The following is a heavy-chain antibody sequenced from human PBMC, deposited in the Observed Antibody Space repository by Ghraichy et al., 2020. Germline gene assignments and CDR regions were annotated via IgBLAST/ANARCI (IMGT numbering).Heavy chain of an antibody. V-gene: IGHV4-39*01. Sequence: SETLSLTCTVSGGSISSSSYYWGWIRQPPGKGLEWIGTIYYSGSSYYNPSLKSRVTISVETSKNQFSLKLSSVTAADTAVYYCARRVSGTTYWFDPWGQGTLVTVSS. CDR2: IYYSGSS. CDR3: ARRVSGTTYWFDP. J-gene: IGHJ5*02. D-gene: IGHD1-7*01. CDR1: GGSISSSSYY.